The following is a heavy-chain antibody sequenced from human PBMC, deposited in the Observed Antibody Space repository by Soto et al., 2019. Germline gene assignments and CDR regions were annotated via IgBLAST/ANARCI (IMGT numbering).Heavy chain of an antibody. D-gene: IGHD1-1*01. J-gene: IGHJ3*02. CDR1: GGTFSSYT. CDR3: ARDHWNDGSAFDI. Sequence: SVKVSCKASGGTFSSYTISWVRQAPGQGLEWMGRIIPILGIANYAQKFQGRVTITADKSTSTAYMELSSLRSEDTAVYYCARDHWNDGSAFDIWGQGTMVTVS. V-gene: IGHV1-69*04. CDR2: IIPILGIA.